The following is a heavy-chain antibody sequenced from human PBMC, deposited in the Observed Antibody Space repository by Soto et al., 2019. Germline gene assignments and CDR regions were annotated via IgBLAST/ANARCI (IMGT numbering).Heavy chain of an antibody. CDR3: ARVRVTTFTYYFDY. D-gene: IGHD1-1*01. J-gene: IGHJ4*02. Sequence: SVEVSCKASGYTFTSYGISCVRQAPGQGLEWMGWISAYNGNTNYAQKLQGRVTMTTDTSTSTAYMELRGLRSDDTAVYYCARVRVTTFTYYFDYWGQGTLVNVSS. CDR2: ISAYNGNT. V-gene: IGHV1-18*04. CDR1: GYTFTSYG.